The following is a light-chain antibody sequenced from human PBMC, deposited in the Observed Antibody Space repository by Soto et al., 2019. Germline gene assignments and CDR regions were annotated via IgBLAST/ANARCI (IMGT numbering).Light chain of an antibody. CDR1: QSVSRY. CDR3: QQRTNWLGT. V-gene: IGKV3-11*01. Sequence: IVLTPSPVTLSLSPGERATLSCRASQSVSRYFAWYQQKPGQAPRRLLYDTSIRATGIPARFSGSASGTDFTLTSNSLEPEDFASYYCQQRTNWLGTFGQGTKVEIK. CDR2: DTS. J-gene: IGKJ1*01.